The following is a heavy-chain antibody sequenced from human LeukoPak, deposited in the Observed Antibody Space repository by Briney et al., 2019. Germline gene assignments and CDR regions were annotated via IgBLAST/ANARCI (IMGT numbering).Heavy chain of an antibody. J-gene: IGHJ6*02. CDR3: ARDLTMVRGVSYYYSGMDV. CDR2: IYYSGST. V-gene: IGHV4-59*01. CDR1: GGPISSYY. D-gene: IGHD3-10*01. Sequence: SETLSLTCTVSGGPISSYYGSWIRQPPGKGLEWIGYIYYSGSTNYNPSLKSRVTISVDTSKNQFSLKLSSVTAADTAVYYCARDLTMVRGVSYYYSGMDVWGQGTKVTVSS.